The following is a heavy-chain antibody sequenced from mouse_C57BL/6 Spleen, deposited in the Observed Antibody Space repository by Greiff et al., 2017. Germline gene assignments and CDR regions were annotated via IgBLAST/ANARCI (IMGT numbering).Heavy chain of an antibody. CDR2: ISSGGSYT. V-gene: IGHV5-6*01. D-gene: IGHD2-4*01. Sequence: VQLKESGGDLVKPGGSLKLSCAASGFTFSSYGMSWVRQTPDKRLEWVATISSGGSYTYYPDSVKGRFTITIDTAKTTLYLQLSSLKSEDTAMEYCARHDDYEGCFDVWGTGTTVTVSA. J-gene: IGHJ1*03. CDR3: ARHDDYEGCFDV. CDR1: GFTFSSYG.